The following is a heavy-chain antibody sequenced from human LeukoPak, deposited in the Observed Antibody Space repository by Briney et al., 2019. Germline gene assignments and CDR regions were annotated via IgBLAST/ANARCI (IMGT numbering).Heavy chain of an antibody. D-gene: IGHD3-10*02. Sequence: GGSLRLSCAASGFTFSSYEMNWVRQAPGKGLEGVSYIYSSGSTIYYADSVKRRFTISRDNAKNSLYLQMNSLRAEDTAVYYCAELGITMIGGVWGKGTTVTISS. CDR3: AELGITMIGGV. CDR1: GFTFSSYE. CDR2: IYSSGSTI. J-gene: IGHJ6*04. V-gene: IGHV3-48*03.